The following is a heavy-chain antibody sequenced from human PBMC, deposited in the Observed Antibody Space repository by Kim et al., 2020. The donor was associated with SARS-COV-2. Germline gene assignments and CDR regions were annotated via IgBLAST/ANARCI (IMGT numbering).Heavy chain of an antibody. CDR3: ARDTSSGVGATTEDY. J-gene: IGHJ4*01. D-gene: IGHD1-26*01. CDR1: GFTFSSYA. Sequence: GGSLRLSCAASGFTFSSYAMHWVRQAPGKGLEWVAVISYDGSNKYYVDSVKGRFTISRDNSKNTLYLQMNSLRAEDTAVYYCARDTSSGVGATTEDYWG. CDR2: ISYDGSNK. V-gene: IGHV3-30-3*01.